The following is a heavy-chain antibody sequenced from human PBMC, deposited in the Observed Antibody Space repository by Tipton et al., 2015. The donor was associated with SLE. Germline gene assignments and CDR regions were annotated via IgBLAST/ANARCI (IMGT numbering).Heavy chain of an antibody. D-gene: IGHD2-2*01. J-gene: IGHJ2*01. CDR2: IYYSGST. CDR3: ARHQLWYFDL. Sequence: LRLSCAVSGGSISSSTYYWGWIRQPPGRGLEWIGSIYYSGSTYYNPSLKSRVTISVDTSENQFSLKVTSVTAADTAGYYCARHQLWYFDLWGRGTLVTASS. V-gene: IGHV4-39*01. CDR1: GGSISSSTYY.